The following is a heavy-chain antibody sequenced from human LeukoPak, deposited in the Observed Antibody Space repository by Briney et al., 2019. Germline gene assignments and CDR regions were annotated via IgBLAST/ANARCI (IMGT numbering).Heavy chain of an antibody. D-gene: IGHD2-21*01. V-gene: IGHV3-30-3*01. CDR2: ISYDGSNK. J-gene: IGHJ4*02. Sequence: GGSLRLSCAASGFTFSSYAMHWVRQAPGKGLEWVAVISYDGSNKYYADSVKGRFTISRDNSKNTLYLQMNSLRAEDTAVYYCARANCGGDCYSDWGQGTLVTVSS. CDR1: GFTFSSYA. CDR3: ARANCGGDCYSD.